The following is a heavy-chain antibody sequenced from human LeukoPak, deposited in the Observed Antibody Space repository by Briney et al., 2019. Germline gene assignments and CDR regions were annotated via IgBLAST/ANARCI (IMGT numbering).Heavy chain of an antibody. CDR1: GFTFSDYY. D-gene: IGHD2-2*01. V-gene: IGHV3-11*06. CDR2: ISASSSFI. J-gene: IGHJ4*02. CDR3: ARGYCSRTSCEDFDY. Sequence: GGSLRLSRAASGFTFSDYYMSWIREAPGNGLEWGSAISASSSFIYYADSLKGRFTISRDNAKNSLYLQMNSLRAEDTAVFYCARGYCSRTSCEDFDYWGQGTLVTVSS.